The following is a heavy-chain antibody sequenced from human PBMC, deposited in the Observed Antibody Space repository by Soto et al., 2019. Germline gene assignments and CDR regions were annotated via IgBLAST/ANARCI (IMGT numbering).Heavy chain of an antibody. CDR2: INPDGTKT. CDR1: GFTFSAYW. D-gene: IGHD3-3*01. V-gene: IGHV3-74*01. J-gene: IGHJ5*02. CDR3: SSDTFGLRDT. Sequence: GGSLRLSCAVSGFTFSAYWMHWVRQTPGKGLVWVSRINPDGTKTNYADSVEGRFTISRDNAKSTLYPQMNSLSAEDTAIYFCSSDTFGLRDTWGQGTLVTVSS.